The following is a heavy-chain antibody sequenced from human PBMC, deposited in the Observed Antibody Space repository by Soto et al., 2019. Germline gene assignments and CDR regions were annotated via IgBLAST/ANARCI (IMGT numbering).Heavy chain of an antibody. V-gene: IGHV4-39*01. CDR3: ARAPNWQWELRGTFDY. Sequence: SETLSLTCTVSGGSISSSSYYWGWIRQPPGKGLEWIGSIYYSGSTYYNPSLKSRVTISVDTSKNQFSLKLSSVTAADTAVYYCARAPNWQWELRGTFDYWGQGTLVTVSS. D-gene: IGHD1-26*01. J-gene: IGHJ4*02. CDR2: IYYSGST. CDR1: GGSISSSSYY.